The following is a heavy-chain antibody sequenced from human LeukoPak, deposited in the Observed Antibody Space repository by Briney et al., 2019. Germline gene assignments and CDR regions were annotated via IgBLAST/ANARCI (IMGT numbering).Heavy chain of an antibody. CDR1: GGSFSGYY. CDR2: INHSGST. CDR3: ARDPHPYSSAGENYFDY. D-gene: IGHD6-19*01. J-gene: IGHJ4*02. V-gene: IGHV4-34*01. Sequence: SETLSLTCAVYGGSFSGYYWSWIRQPPGKGLEWIGEINHSGSTNYNPSLKSRVAISVDTSKNQFSLKLSSVTAADTAVYYCARDPHPYSSAGENYFDYWGQGTLVTVSS.